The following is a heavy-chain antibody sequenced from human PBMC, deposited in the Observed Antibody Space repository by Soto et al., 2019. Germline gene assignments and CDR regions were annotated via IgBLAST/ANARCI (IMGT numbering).Heavy chain of an antibody. V-gene: IGHV3-74*01. J-gene: IGHJ4*02. CDR3: TRDIGGKGAY. CDR1: GFTFSSYW. CDR2: IDEYGNTI. D-gene: IGHD3-10*01. Sequence: GALRLSWATSGFTFSSYWMHWVRQVPGKGLLWVSRIDEYGNTINYADSVRGRFTISRDNARNTLYLEMNSLRAEDTALYYCTRDIGGKGAYWGPGTLVTFSS.